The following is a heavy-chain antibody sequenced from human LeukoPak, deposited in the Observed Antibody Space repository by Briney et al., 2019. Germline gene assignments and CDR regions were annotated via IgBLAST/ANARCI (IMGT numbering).Heavy chain of an antibody. CDR3: ARGPGIGYWAEEATAFDI. CDR1: GYTFTIYD. D-gene: IGHD2-15*01. J-gene: IGHJ3*02. V-gene: IGHV1-8*01. Sequence: ASVTVSFKASGYTFTIYDINWVRQAPGQGLEWMGWMNPNSGNTGYAQKFQGRVTMTRNTSISTAYMELSSLRSEDTAVYYCARGPGIGYWAEEATAFDIWGQGTMVTVSS. CDR2: MNPNSGNT.